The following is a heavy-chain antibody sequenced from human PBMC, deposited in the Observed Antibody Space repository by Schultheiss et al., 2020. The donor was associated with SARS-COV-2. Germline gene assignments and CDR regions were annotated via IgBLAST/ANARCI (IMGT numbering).Heavy chain of an antibody. D-gene: IGHD7-27*01. CDR2: ISYDGSNK. Sequence: GGSLRLSCAASGFTFSSYAMSWVRQAPGKGLEWVAVISYDGSNKYYADSVKGRFTISRDNSKNTLYLQMGSLRAEDMAVYYCARAKNSVTGYYFDYWGQGTLVTVSS. CDR1: GFTFSSYA. CDR3: ARAKNSVTGYYFDY. V-gene: IGHV3-30*19. J-gene: IGHJ4*02.